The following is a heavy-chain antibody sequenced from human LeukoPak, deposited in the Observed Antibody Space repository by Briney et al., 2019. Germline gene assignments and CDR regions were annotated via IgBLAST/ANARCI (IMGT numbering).Heavy chain of an antibody. CDR3: AEVRSSASDI. Sequence: GGSLRLSCAASGFTFSAFWMHWVRQAPGKGLVWVSRINSDDSRTTYADSVKGRFTISRDNAKNTLYLQMNSLRDEDTAVYYCAEVRSSASDIWGQGTMVTVSS. D-gene: IGHD3-10*01. V-gene: IGHV3-74*01. J-gene: IGHJ3*02. CDR1: GFTFSAFW. CDR2: INSDDSRT.